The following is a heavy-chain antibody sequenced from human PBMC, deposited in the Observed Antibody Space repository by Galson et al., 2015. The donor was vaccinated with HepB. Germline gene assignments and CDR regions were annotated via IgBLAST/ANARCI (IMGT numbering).Heavy chain of an antibody. J-gene: IGHJ4*02. Sequence: SLRLSCAASGFTFSTYEMNWVRQAPGKGLEWVSYISSSGRTIYCADSVKGRFTISRDNAKNSLYLQMNSLRAEDTAVYYCARNSGYGDYWGQGTLVTVSS. CDR3: ARNSGYGDY. CDR2: ISSSGRTI. D-gene: IGHD4-23*01. V-gene: IGHV3-48*03. CDR1: GFTFSTYE.